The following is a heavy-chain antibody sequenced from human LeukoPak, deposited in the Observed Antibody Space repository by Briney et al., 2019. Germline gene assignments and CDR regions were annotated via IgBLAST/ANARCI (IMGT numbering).Heavy chain of an antibody. CDR1: GFTFSSYA. D-gene: IGHD4-17*01. J-gene: IGHJ4*02. V-gene: IGHV3-30*07. Sequence: GGSLRLSCAVSGFTFSSYAMHWVRQAPGKGLEWVAVFSYDGSNKYYADSVKGRFTISRDNSKNTLYLQMNSLRAEDTAVYYCAKDTVTTPYDFDYWGQGTLVTVSS. CDR2: FSYDGSNK. CDR3: AKDTVTTPYDFDY.